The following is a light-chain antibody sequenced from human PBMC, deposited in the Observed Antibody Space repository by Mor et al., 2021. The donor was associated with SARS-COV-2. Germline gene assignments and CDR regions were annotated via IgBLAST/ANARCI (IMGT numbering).Light chain of an antibody. J-gene: IGLJ2*01. V-gene: IGLV3-19*01. Sequence: ASWYQLKPGQAPVLVIYGKNNRPSGIPDRFSGSSSGNTASLTITGAQAADEADYYCNSRESRGDHLVFGGGT. CDR3: NSRESRGDHLV. CDR2: GKN.